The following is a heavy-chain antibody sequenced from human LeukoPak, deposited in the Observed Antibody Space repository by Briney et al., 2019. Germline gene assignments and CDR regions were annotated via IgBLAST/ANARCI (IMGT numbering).Heavy chain of an antibody. CDR1: GFTFSNYA. CDR2: ITGSGGIT. J-gene: IGHJ4*02. Sequence: TGGSLRLSCAASGFTFSNYAMSWVRLAPGKGLEWIPTITGSGGITYYADSVKGRFTISRDNSKNTLYLQMNSPRAEDTAVYYCAKRAPYYFDYWGQGTLVTVSS. V-gene: IGHV3-23*01. CDR3: AKRAPYYFDY.